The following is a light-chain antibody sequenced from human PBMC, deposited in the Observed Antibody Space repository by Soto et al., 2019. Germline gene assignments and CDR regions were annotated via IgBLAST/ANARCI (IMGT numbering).Light chain of an antibody. Sequence: DIQLTQSPSLLSASVGDRVAITCRASQSVSSWLAWYQKKPGKAPKLLIYDASILESGVPSKFIGSGSGTEFTLTIRSLQPDDFATYYCQQYNSYPLTFGGGTKVEI. J-gene: IGKJ4*01. CDR2: DAS. V-gene: IGKV1-5*01. CDR3: QQYNSYPLT. CDR1: QSVSSW.